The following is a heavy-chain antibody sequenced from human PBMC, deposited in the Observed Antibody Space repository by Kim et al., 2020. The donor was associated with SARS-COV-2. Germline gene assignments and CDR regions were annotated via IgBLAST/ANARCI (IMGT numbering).Heavy chain of an antibody. CDR3: ARDTTIITMVRGVIATLQGWFDP. CDR1: GYTFTSYG. D-gene: IGHD3-10*01. J-gene: IGHJ5*02. Sequence: SVKVSCKASGYTFTSYGISWVRQAPGQGLEWMGWISAYNGNTNYAQKLQGRVTMTTDTSTSTAYMELRSLRSDDTAVYYCARDTTIITMVRGVIATLQGWFDPWAKGPRATVSS. V-gene: IGHV1-18*01. CDR2: ISAYNGNT.